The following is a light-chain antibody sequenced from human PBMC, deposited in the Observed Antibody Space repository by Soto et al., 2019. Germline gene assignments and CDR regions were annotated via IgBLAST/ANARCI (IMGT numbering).Light chain of an antibody. V-gene: IGKV3-20*01. CDR1: QSVSSSF. CDR3: QQYGSSPLT. J-gene: IGKJ4*01. CDR2: RAS. Sequence: IVMTQSPGTLSLSPGERATLSCRASQSVSSSFLAWYQQKPGQAPRLLISRASSRATGIPDRFSGSGSGTDFTLTINRLEPEDFAVYYCQQYGSSPLTFGGGTKVEIK.